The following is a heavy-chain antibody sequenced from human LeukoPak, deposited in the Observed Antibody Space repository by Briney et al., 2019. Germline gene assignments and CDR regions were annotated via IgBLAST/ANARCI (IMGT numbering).Heavy chain of an antibody. J-gene: IGHJ4*02. CDR1: GGTFSSYA. D-gene: IGHD3-10*01. CDR2: IIPILGVA. Sequence: ASVKVSCKASGGTFSSYAISWVRQAPGQGLEWMGRIIPILGVANYAQKFQGRVTITADKSTSTAYMELSSLRSEDTAVYYCARDLGDLPGSFGELLSDYWGQGTLVTVSS. CDR3: ARDLGDLPGSFGELLSDY. V-gene: IGHV1-69*04.